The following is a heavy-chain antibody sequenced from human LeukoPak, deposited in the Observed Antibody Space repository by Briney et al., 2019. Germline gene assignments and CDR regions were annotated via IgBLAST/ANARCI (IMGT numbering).Heavy chain of an antibody. V-gene: IGHV4-38-2*01. CDR3: ASRSGMVAARGPMDV. CDR2: IYHSGST. D-gene: IGHD2-15*01. CDR1: GYSISSGYY. J-gene: IGHJ6*03. Sequence: SKTLSLTCAVSGYSISSGYYWGWIRQPPGKGLEWIGSIYHSGSTYYNPSLKSRVTISVDTSKNQFSLKLSSVTAADTAVYYCASRSGMVAARGPMDVWGKGTTVTVSS.